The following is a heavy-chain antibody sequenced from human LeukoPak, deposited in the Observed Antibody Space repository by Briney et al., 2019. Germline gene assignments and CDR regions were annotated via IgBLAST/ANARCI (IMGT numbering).Heavy chain of an antibody. Sequence: GGSLRLSCAASGFTFSSYWMHWVRQGPGKGLVWVSRFLSDVSRTTYADSVKGPFTISGDNAKNSLYLEMNSLSADDTALYYCARDGSPEASINYFDTWGQGTPVTVSS. CDR3: ARDGSPEASINYFDT. CDR2: FLSDVSRT. V-gene: IGHV3-74*01. D-gene: IGHD5-24*01. CDR1: GFTFSSYW. J-gene: IGHJ5*02.